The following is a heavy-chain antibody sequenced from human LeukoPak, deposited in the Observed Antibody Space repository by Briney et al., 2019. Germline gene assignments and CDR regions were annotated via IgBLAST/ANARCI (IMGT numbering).Heavy chain of an antibody. D-gene: IGHD3/OR15-3a*01. V-gene: IGHV1-69*04. CDR1: GGTFSSYA. CDR3: ARDFSWTGDYYYYGMDV. CDR2: TIPILGIA. J-gene: IGHJ6*02. Sequence: SVKVSCKASGGTFSSYAISWVRQAPGQGLEWMGRTIPILGIANYAQKFQGRVTITADKSTSTAYMELSSLRSEDTAVYYCARDFSWTGDYYYYGMDVWGQGTTVTVSS.